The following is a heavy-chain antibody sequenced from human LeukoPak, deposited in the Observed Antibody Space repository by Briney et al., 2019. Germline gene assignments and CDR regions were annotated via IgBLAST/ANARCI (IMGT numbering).Heavy chain of an antibody. CDR2: MNPNSGNT. V-gene: IGHV1-8*03. D-gene: IGHD1-14*01. Sequence: ASVKVSCKASGYTFTSYDINWVRQATGQGLEWMGWMNPNSGNTGYAQKFQGRVTITRNTSISTAYMELSRLRSDDTAVYYCARDFPERITYYYYYYMDVWGKGTTVTISS. J-gene: IGHJ6*03. CDR1: GYTFTSYD. CDR3: ARDFPERITYYYYYYMDV.